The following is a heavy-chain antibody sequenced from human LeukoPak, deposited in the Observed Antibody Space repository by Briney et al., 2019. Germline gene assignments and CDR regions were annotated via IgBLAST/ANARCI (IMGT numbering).Heavy chain of an antibody. D-gene: IGHD4-23*01. V-gene: IGHV4-59*01. J-gene: IGHJ2*01. Sequence: SETLSLTCTVSGGPISSYYWSWIRQPPGKGLEWIGYIYYSGSTNYNPSLKSRVTISVDTSKNQFSLKLSSVTAADTAVYYCARGGGTFDYGGNFYWYFDLWGRGTLVTVSS. CDR2: IYYSGST. CDR1: GGPISSYY. CDR3: ARGGGTFDYGGNFYWYFDL.